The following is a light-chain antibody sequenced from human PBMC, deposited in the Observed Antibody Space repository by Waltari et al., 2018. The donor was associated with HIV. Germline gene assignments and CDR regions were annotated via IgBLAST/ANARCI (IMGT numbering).Light chain of an antibody. CDR3: QSADRSGTYLI. CDR2: KDS. Sequence: SYELTQPPSVSVSPGQTARITCSGDALPKQYAYWYQQKPGQAPGLVIFKDSERPSGIPERFSGSSSGTTVTLTISGVHAEDDADYYCQSADRSGTYLIFGGGTKLTVL. J-gene: IGLJ2*01. V-gene: IGLV3-25*03. CDR1: ALPKQY.